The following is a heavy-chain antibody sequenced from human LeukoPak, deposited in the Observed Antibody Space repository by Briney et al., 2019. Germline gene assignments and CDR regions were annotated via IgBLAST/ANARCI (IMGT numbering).Heavy chain of an antibody. CDR3: ARVQQLAPNLLDY. D-gene: IGHD6-13*01. V-gene: IGHV4-39*01. J-gene: IGHJ4*02. CDR2: IYYSGST. Sequence: PSETLSLTCTVSGGSISSSSYYWGWIRQPPGKGLEWIGSIYYSGSTYYNPSLKSRVTISVDTSKNQFSLKLSSVTAANTAVYCCARVQQLAPNLLDYWGQGTLVTVSS. CDR1: GGSISSSSYY.